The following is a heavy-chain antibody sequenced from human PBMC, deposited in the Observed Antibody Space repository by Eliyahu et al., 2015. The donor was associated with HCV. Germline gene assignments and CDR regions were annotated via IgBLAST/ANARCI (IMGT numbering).Heavy chain of an antibody. D-gene: IGHD6-13*01. V-gene: IGHV3-49*04. CDR3: TRLAAAGRGYFQH. Sequence: FGDYAMSWVXQAPGXGLAWVGFIRXKAXGGXTEXAASVKGRFTXSRDDSKSIAYLQMNSLKTEDTAVYYCTRLAAAGRGYFQHWGQGTLVTVSS. CDR2: IRXKAXGGXT. J-gene: IGHJ1*01. CDR1: FGDYA.